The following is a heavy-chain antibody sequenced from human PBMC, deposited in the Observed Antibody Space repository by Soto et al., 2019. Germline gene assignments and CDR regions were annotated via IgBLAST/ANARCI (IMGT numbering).Heavy chain of an antibody. V-gene: IGHV3-64*01. CDR2: ISSNGGST. J-gene: IGHJ4*02. D-gene: IGHD4-17*01. CDR3: AKDLGYGDYDYYFDF. Sequence: VQLVESGGGLVQPGRSLRLSCVASGFTFRSYAMHWVRQAPGKGLEYVSSISSNGGSTYYANSVKGRFTISRDNSKNTLYLQMGSLRAEDTAAYYCAKDLGYGDYDYYFDFWGQGTLVTVSS. CDR1: GFTFRSYA.